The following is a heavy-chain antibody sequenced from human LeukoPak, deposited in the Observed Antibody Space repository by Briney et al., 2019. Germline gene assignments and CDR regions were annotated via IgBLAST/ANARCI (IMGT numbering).Heavy chain of an antibody. CDR1: GYTFTGYY. D-gene: IGHD2-2*02. J-gene: IGHJ4*02. CDR3: ARDSRVVPAAIRY. CDR2: INPNSGGT. Sequence: GASVKVSCKASGYTFTGYYMHWVRQAPGQGLEWMGRINPNSGGTNYAQKFQGRVTMTRDTSISTAYMELSRLRSDDTAVYYCARDSRVVPAAIRYWGQGTLVTVSS. V-gene: IGHV1-2*06.